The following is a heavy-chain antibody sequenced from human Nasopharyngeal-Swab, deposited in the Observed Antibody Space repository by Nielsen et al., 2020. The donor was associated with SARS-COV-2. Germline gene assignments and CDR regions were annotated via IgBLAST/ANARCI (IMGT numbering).Heavy chain of an antibody. D-gene: IGHD2-2*02. J-gene: IGHJ6*03. CDR1: GFTFSNYA. V-gene: IGHV3-23*01. CDR3: AKSVCSGTNCYSYYYYMDV. Sequence: GESLKISCAASGFTFSNYAMSWVRQAPGKGLEWISAISGSGGGTYYADSVKGRFTISRDNSRNTLYLQINSLRAEDTAVYYCAKSVCSGTNCYSYYYYMDVWGKGTTVTVSS. CDR2: ISGSGGGT.